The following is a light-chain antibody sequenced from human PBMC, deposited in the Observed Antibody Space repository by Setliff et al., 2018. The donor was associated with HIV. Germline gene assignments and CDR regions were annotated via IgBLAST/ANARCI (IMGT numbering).Light chain of an antibody. J-gene: IGLJ1*01. CDR1: SSDVGGYNY. CDR2: DVT. Sequence: QSALTQPASVSGSPGQSITISCTGTSSDVGGYNYVSWYQQHPGKAPKLMIYDVTNRPSGVSNRFSGSNSGNTASLTISGLRAEDEADYYCSSYTSNNSGVFGTGTKV. V-gene: IGLV2-14*03. CDR3: SSYTSNNSGV.